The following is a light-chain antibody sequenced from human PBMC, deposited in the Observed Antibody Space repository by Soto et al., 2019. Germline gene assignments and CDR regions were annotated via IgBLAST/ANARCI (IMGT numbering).Light chain of an antibody. CDR2: EVS. CDR1: SSDVGGYNY. Sequence: QSVLTQPASVSGSPGQSITISCTGTSSDVGGYNYVSWYQQHPGKAPKVMIYEVSNRPSGVSNRFSGSKSGNAASLTISGLQAEDEADYYCRSYRSIGTLVFGTGTKVTV. CDR3: RSYRSIGTLV. J-gene: IGLJ1*01. V-gene: IGLV2-14*01.